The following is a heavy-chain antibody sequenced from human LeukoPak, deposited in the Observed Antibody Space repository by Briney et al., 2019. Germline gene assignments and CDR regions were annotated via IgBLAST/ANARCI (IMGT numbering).Heavy chain of an antibody. J-gene: IGHJ4*02. CDR3: ARARGGSGSYLRFDY. D-gene: IGHD3-10*01. CDR1: GYTFTSYA. Sequence: ASVKVSCKASGYTFTSYAMHWVRQAPGQRLEWMGWINAGNGNTKYSQKFQGRVTITRDTSASTAYMELSSLRSEDTAVYYCARARGGSGSYLRFDYWGQGTLVTASS. CDR2: INAGNGNT. V-gene: IGHV1-3*01.